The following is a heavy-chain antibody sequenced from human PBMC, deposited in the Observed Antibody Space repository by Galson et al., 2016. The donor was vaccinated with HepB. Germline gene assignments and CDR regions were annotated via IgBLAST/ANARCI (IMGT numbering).Heavy chain of an antibody. CDR2: LSGSGRTT. V-gene: IGHV3-23*01. D-gene: IGHD3-16*02. CDR1: GFTFNNYA. CDR3: ASSDYDYVWRNYRGLLNY. J-gene: IGHJ4*02. Sequence: SLRLSCAASGFTFNNYAMSWVRQAPGKGLEWVSGLSGSGRTTYYADSVKGRFTISRDNSKNTLYLQMNSLRAEDTAIYYCASSDYDYVWRNYRGLLNYWGQGTLVTVSS.